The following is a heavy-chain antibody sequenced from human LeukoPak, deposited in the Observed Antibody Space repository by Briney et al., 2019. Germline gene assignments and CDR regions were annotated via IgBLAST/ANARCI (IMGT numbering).Heavy chain of an antibody. D-gene: IGHD3-3*01. CDR1: GYTFTSYY. CDR2: INPSGGST. Sequence: ASVKVSCKASGYTFTSYYMHWVRQAPGQGLEWMGIINPSGGSTSYAQKFQGRVTITTDESTSTAYMELSSLRSEDTAVYYCARGPPNFWSGYYYGWFDPWGQGTLVTVSS. V-gene: IGHV1-46*01. CDR3: ARGPPNFWSGYYYGWFDP. J-gene: IGHJ5*02.